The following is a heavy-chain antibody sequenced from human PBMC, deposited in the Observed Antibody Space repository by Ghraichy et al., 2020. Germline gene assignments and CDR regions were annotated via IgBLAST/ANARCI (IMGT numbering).Heavy chain of an antibody. CDR3: AKDLAQSIAAAGPLRDY. J-gene: IGHJ4*02. D-gene: IGHD6-13*01. CDR1: GFTFSSYG. CDR2: IRYDGSNK. V-gene: IGHV3-30*02. Sequence: GESLNISCAASGFTFSSYGMHWVRQAPGKGLEWVAFIRYDGSNKYYADSVKGRFTISRDNSKNTLYLQMNSLRAEDTAVYYCAKDLAQSIAAAGPLRDYWGQGTLVTVSS.